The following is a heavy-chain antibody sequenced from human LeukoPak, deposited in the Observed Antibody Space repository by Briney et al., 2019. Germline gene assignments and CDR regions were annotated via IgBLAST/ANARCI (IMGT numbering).Heavy chain of an antibody. CDR1: GFTFSSYS. CDR2: ISSSSSYI. D-gene: IGHD6-6*01. Sequence: GGSLRLSCAASGFTFSSYSMNWVRQAPGKGLEWVSSISSSSSYIYYADSVKGRFTISRDNAKNSLYLQMNSLRAEDTAVYYCAPGGEYSSSYYFDYWGQGTLVTVSS. CDR3: APGGEYSSSYYFDY. V-gene: IGHV3-21*01. J-gene: IGHJ4*02.